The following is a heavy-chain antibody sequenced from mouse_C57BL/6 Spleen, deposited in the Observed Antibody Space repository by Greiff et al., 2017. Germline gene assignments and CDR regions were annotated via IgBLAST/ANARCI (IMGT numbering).Heavy chain of an antibody. CDR1: GYTFTSYW. J-gene: IGHJ2*01. D-gene: IGHD4-1*01. Sequence: QVQLKQPGAELVRPGSSVKLSCKASGYTFTSYWMHWVKQRPIQGLEGIGNIDPSDSETHYNQKFKDKATLTVDKSSSTAYMQLSSLTSEDSAVYYCARSPGTDDYWGQGTTLTVSS. CDR3: ARSPGTDDY. V-gene: IGHV1-52*01. CDR2: IDPSDSET.